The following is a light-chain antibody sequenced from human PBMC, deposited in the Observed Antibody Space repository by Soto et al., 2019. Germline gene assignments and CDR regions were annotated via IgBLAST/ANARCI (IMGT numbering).Light chain of an antibody. CDR1: QSVSSI. J-gene: IGKJ1*01. CDR3: QQYNNWPRT. Sequence: EIVMTQPPATLSVSPGERATISCRASQSVSSILAWYQQKLGQAPRLLIYGASARATGIPVRFSGSGSGTEFTLTISSLQSEDFAVYYCQQYNNWPRTFGQGTKV. V-gene: IGKV3-15*01. CDR2: GAS.